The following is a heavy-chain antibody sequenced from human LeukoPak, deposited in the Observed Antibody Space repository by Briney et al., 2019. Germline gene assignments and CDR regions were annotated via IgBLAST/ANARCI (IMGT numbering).Heavy chain of an antibody. Sequence: ASVKVSCKASGYTFTGYYMHWVRQAPGQGLEWMGWINPNSGGTNYAQKFQGRVTMTRDTSISTAYMELSRLRSDDTAVYYCARARPFEYSSSPNWFDPWGQGTLVTVSS. D-gene: IGHD6-6*01. CDR1: GYTFTGYY. J-gene: IGHJ5*02. CDR2: INPNSGGT. V-gene: IGHV1-2*02. CDR3: ARARPFEYSSSPNWFDP.